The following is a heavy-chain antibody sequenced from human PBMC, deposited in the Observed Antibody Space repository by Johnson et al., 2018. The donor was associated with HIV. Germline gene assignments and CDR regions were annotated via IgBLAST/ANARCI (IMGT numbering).Heavy chain of an antibody. D-gene: IGHD2-2*02. CDR2: IYSGGST. CDR1: GFTVSSNY. J-gene: IGHJ3*02. CDR3: ARRYCSSTSCYKGRAFDI. V-gene: IGHV3-66*01. Sequence: VQLVESGGGVVQPGRSLRLSCAASGFTVSSNYMSWVRQAPGKGLEWVSVIYSGGSTYYADSVKGRFTLSRDNSKNTLYLQMNSLRAEDTAVYYCARRYCSSTSCYKGRAFDIWGQGTMVTVSS.